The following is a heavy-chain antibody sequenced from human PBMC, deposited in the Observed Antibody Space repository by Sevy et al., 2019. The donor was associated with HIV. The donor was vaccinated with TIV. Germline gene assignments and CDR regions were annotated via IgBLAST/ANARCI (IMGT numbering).Heavy chain of an antibody. J-gene: IGHJ1*01. CDR2: ISYDGSNK. Sequence: GGSLRLSCAASGFTFSSYAMHWVRQAPGKGLEWVAVISYDGSNKYYADSVKGRFTISRDNSKNTLYLQMNSLRAEDTAVYYCARDKAVTMAPKGYFQHWGQGTLVTVSS. V-gene: IGHV3-30-3*01. CDR3: ARDKAVTMAPKGYFQH. CDR1: GFTFSSYA. D-gene: IGHD3-10*01.